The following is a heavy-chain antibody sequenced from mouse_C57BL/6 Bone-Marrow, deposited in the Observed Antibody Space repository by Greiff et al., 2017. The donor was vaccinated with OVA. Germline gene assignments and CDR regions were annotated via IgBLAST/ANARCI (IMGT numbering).Heavy chain of an antibody. J-gene: IGHJ3*01. D-gene: IGHD1-1*01. CDR2: IYPGSGNT. CDR1: GYSFTSYY. CDR3: ARRPLLRFAY. Sequence: QVQLKESGPELVKPGASVKISCKASGYSFTSYYIHWVKQRPGQGLEWIGWIYPGSGNTKYNEKFKGKATRTADTSSSTAYMQLSSLTSEDSAVYYCARRPLLRFAYWGQGTLVTVSA. V-gene: IGHV1-66*01.